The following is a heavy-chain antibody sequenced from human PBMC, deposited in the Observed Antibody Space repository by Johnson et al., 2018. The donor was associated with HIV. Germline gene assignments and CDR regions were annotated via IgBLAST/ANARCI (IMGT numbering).Heavy chain of an antibody. V-gene: IGHV3-30-3*01. D-gene: IGHD1-1*01. J-gene: IGHJ3*02. CDR2: ISYDGSNK. Sequence: QVQLVESGGGVVQPGRSLRLSCAASGFTFSSYAMHWVRQAPGKGLEWVAVISYDGSNKYYADSVKGRFTISRDNSKNTLDMQMNSLRAEDTALYYCARDSYLNDDAFDIWVQGTMVTVSS. CDR3: ARDSYLNDDAFDI. CDR1: GFTFSSYA.